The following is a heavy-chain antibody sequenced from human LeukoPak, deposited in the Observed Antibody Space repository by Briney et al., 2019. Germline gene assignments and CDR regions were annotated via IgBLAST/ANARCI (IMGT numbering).Heavy chain of an antibody. CDR1: GGSFSGYY. J-gene: IGHJ4*02. CDR2: IRSKAYGETT. V-gene: IGHV3-49*03. Sequence: LSLTCAVYGGSFSGYYWSWIRQAPGKGLEWIGFIRSKAYGETTEHAASVKGRFTVSRDDSKSIAYLQMNSPKTEDTAMYYCTRDRDNSGWFRGAGDYWGQGTLVTVSS. D-gene: IGHD6-19*01. CDR3: TRDRDNSGWFRGAGDY.